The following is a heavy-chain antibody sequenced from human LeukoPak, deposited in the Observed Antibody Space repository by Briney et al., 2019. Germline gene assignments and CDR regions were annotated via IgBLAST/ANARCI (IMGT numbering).Heavy chain of an antibody. V-gene: IGHV4-39*07. D-gene: IGHD3-10*01. CDR2: IYYSGST. Sequence: SETLSLTCTVSGGSISSSSYYWGWIRQPPGKGLEWIGSIYYSGSTYYNPSLKSRVTISVDTSKNQFSLKLSSVTAADTAVYYCARDGARITMVRGVGWFDPWGQGTLVTVSS. CDR1: GGSISSSSYY. J-gene: IGHJ5*02. CDR3: ARDGARITMVRGVGWFDP.